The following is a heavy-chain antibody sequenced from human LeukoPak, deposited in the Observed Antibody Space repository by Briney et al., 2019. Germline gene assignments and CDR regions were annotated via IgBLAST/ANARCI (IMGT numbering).Heavy chain of an antibody. D-gene: IGHD2-15*01. Sequence: PGGSLRLSCAASGFTFSPYWMNWFRQAPGKGLEWVAIIKQDGSEELYDGSVEGRFTISRDSGKNSLYLQMNSLRAEDMAVYYCAGGAGWLADYWGQGPLVTVSS. CDR3: AGGAGWLADY. V-gene: IGHV3-7*01. CDR1: GFTFSPYW. CDR2: IKQDGSEE. J-gene: IGHJ4*02.